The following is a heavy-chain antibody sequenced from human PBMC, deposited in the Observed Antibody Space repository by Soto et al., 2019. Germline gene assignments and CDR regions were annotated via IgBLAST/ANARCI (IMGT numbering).Heavy chain of an antibody. CDR3: ARGPGGYSSGWYRD. CDR2: IYHSGST. CDR1: GGSISSSNW. V-gene: IGHV4-4*02. J-gene: IGHJ4*02. D-gene: IGHD6-19*01. Sequence: SETLSLTCAVFGGSISSSNWWSWARQPPGKGLEWIGEIYHSGSTNYTPSLKSRVTISVDKSKNQFSLKLSSVTAADTAVYYCARGPGGYSSGWYRDWGQGTLVTVSS.